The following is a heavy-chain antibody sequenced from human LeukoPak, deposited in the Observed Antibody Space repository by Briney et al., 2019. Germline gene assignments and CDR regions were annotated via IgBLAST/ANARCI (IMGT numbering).Heavy chain of an antibody. Sequence: PGGSLRLSCAASGFTFSSYAMHWVRQAPGRGLEWVAVISYDGSNKYYADSVKGQFTISRDNSKNTLYLQMNSLRAEDAAVYYCAKDPGGYSYGSRLAVDYWGQGTLVTVSS. CDR1: GFTFSSYA. CDR2: ISYDGSNK. D-gene: IGHD5-18*01. J-gene: IGHJ4*02. V-gene: IGHV3-30*07. CDR3: AKDPGGYSYGSRLAVDY.